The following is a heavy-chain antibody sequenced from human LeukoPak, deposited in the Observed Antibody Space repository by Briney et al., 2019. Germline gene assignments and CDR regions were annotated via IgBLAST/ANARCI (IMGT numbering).Heavy chain of an antibody. CDR2: INHSGST. V-gene: IGHV4-34*01. J-gene: IGHJ4*02. Sequence: PSETLSLTCAVSGGSFSGYYWSWLRQPPGKGPEWIGEINHSGSTYYNPSLKSRVTMSVDTSKNQSSLSLSSVTAADTAIYYCARHISGAATLDWGQGTLVTVSS. CDR1: GGSFSGYY. CDR3: ARHISGAATLD. D-gene: IGHD3-3*02.